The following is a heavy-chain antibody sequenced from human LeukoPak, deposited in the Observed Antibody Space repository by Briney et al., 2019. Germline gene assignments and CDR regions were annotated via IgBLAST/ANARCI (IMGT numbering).Heavy chain of an antibody. J-gene: IGHJ4*02. CDR1: GGTFSSYA. Sequence: SVKVSCKASGGTFSSYAISWVRQAPGQGLERMGGIIPIFGTANYAQKFQGRVTITTDESTSTAYMELSSLRSEDTAVYYCAREGADFWSGYYFDYWGQGTLVTVSS. D-gene: IGHD3-3*01. CDR3: AREGADFWSGYYFDY. CDR2: IIPIFGTA. V-gene: IGHV1-69*05.